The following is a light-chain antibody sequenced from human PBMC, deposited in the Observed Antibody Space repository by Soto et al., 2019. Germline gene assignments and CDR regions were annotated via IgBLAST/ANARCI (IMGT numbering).Light chain of an antibody. CDR2: DAS. V-gene: IGKV3-15*01. J-gene: IGKJ1*01. CDR3: QQGAT. CDR1: QSVSTK. Sequence: EIVMTQSPATMSVSPGERATLSCRASQSVSTKLAWYQQRPGQAPRLLIHDASTRATGIPARFSGSGSATELTLTISSLEPEDFAVYYCQQGATFGQGTKGDIK.